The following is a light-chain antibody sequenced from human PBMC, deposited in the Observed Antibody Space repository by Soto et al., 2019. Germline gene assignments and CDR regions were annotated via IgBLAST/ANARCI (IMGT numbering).Light chain of an antibody. CDR1: QSLVTADGHTF. CDR3: LQLTHLPYT. V-gene: IGKV2-24*01. CDR2: KVS. Sequence: DVVLTQPPLSSPVSLGQPASISCRSSQSLVTADGHTFLSWLQQRPGQPPRVLIYKVSNRFSGVPDKFSGSGAGTDFTLKISRVEAEDVGIYYCLQLTHLPYTFGHGTKLEIK. J-gene: IGKJ2*01.